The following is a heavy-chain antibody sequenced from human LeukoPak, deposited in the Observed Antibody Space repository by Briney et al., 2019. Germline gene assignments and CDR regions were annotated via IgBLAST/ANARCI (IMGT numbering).Heavy chain of an antibody. J-gene: IGHJ4*02. CDR1: GGSISSYY. Sequence: PSETLSLTCTVSGGSISSYYWSWIQQPPGKGLEWIGYIYYSGSTNYNPSLKSRVTISVDTSKNQFSLKLSSVTAADTAAYYCARGRRGYSYGSLDYWGQGTLVTVSS. CDR3: ARGRRGYSYGSLDY. D-gene: IGHD5-18*01. CDR2: IYYSGST. V-gene: IGHV4-59*01.